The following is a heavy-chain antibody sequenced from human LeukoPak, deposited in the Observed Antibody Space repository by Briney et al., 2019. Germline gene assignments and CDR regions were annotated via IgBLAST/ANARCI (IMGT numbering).Heavy chain of an antibody. J-gene: IGHJ5*02. CDR1: RYTFSNYG. D-gene: IGHD3-10*02. CDR3: ARGATRFGELTDGLEP. CDR2: ISAYNGNT. V-gene: IGHV1-18*01. Sequence: GASVKVSCKASRYTFSNYGVSWVRQAPGRGLEWLGWISAYNGNTNYAQKFQGRVTMTRDTSTSTAYMEVTSLRSDDTAVYYCARGATRFGELTDGLEPWGQGALVTVSS.